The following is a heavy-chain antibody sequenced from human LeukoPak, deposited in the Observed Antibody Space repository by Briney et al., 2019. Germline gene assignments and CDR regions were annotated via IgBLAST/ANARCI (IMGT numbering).Heavy chain of an antibody. V-gene: IGHV3-15*01. Sequence: PGGSLRLSCAASGSTFSNAWMSWVRQAPGKGLEWVGRIKSKTDGGTTDYAAPVKGRFTISRDDSKNTLYLQMNSLKTEDTAVYYCTTIYDSSGYCVYWGQGTLVTVSS. CDR2: IKSKTDGGTT. CDR1: GSTFSNAW. J-gene: IGHJ4*02. CDR3: TTIYDSSGYCVY. D-gene: IGHD3-22*01.